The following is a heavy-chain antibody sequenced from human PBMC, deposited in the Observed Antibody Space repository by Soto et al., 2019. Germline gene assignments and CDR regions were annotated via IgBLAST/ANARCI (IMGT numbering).Heavy chain of an antibody. CDR1: GGSISSGGYY. CDR3: ARPQSSSWYYYYGMDV. J-gene: IGHJ6*02. Sequence: SETLSLTCTVSGGSISSGGYYWSWIRPHPGKGLEWIGCIYYSGSTYYNPSLKSRVTISVDTSKNQFSLKLSSVTAADTAVYYCARPQSSSWYYYYGMDVWGQGTTVTVSS. D-gene: IGHD6-13*01. CDR2: IYYSGST. V-gene: IGHV4-39*01.